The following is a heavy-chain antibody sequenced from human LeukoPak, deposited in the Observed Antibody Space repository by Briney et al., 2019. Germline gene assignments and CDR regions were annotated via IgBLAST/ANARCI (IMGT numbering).Heavy chain of an antibody. CDR3: ARAVGNSNFGP. V-gene: IGHV3-21*01. D-gene: IGHD4-11*01. J-gene: IGHJ5*02. Sequence: GGSLRLSCAASGFTFSSYSMNWVRQAPGKGLEWVSSISSSSSYIYYADSVKGRFTISRDNAKNSLYLQMNSLRAEDTAVYYCARAVGNSNFGPWGQGTLVTVSS. CDR1: GFTFSSYS. CDR2: ISSSSSYI.